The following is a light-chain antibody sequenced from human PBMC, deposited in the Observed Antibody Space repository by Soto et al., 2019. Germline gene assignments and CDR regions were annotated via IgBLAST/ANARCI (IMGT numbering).Light chain of an antibody. CDR2: GAS. V-gene: IGKV3-20*01. CDR1: QSVSGGS. Sequence: EIALTQSPGTLSLPPGERATLSCRASQSVSGGSLAWYQQRPGQAPRLLIYGASSRATGIPDRFSGSGSGTDFTLTITRLEPEDFAVYYCQQYGISPRTFGQGTKVDIK. CDR3: QQYGISPRT. J-gene: IGKJ1*01.